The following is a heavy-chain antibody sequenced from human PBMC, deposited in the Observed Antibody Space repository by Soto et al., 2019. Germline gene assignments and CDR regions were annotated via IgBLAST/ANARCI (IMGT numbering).Heavy chain of an antibody. CDR2: ISAYNGNT. CDR3: ARDDLGGSSSWYQYYGMDV. Sequence: QVQLVQSGAEVKKPGASVKVSCKASGYTFTSYGISWVRQAPGQGLEWMGWISAYNGNTNYAQKLQGRVTMTTDTSSCTAYMELRSLRSDDTAVYYCARDDLGGSSSWYQYYGMDVWGQGTTVTVSS. D-gene: IGHD6-13*01. J-gene: IGHJ6*02. V-gene: IGHV1-18*01. CDR1: GYTFTSYG.